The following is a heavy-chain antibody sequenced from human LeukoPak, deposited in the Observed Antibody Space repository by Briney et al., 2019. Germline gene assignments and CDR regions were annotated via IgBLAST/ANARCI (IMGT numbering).Heavy chain of an antibody. V-gene: IGHV4-59*08. J-gene: IGHJ3*01. CDR2: IYHSGTT. CDR1: GGSIGSYY. D-gene: IGHD4-17*01. CDR3: ARQRDYADYLDAFDV. Sequence: SETLSLTCTVSGGSIGSYYWSWIRQPPGKGLECIVYIYHSGTTNYNPSLKSRVTISADTSKNQFSLKLTSVTAADTAIYYCARQRDYADYLDAFDVWGQGTMVTVSS.